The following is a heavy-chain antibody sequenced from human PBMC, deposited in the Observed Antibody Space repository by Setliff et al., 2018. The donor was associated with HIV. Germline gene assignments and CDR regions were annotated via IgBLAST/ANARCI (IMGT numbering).Heavy chain of an antibody. CDR2: IYHTGST. Sequence: PSEALSLTCTVSGGSINSTSYYWGWIRQPPGNGLEWIGSIYHTGSTYYKPSIKSRVTISVDTSKNQFSLRLSSVAAGDTAVYYCASGSDYSWGNYRFPFDYWGQGTLVTVSS. CDR3: ASGSDYSWGNYRFPFDY. J-gene: IGHJ4*02. V-gene: IGHV4-39*01. CDR1: GGSINSTSYY. D-gene: IGHD3-16*02.